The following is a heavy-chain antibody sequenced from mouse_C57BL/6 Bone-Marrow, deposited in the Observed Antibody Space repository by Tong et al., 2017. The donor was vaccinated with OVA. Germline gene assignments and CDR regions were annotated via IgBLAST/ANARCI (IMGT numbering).Heavy chain of an antibody. CDR1: GYAFSSSW. CDR2: IYPGDGDT. D-gene: IGHD4-1*01. V-gene: IGHV1-80*01. CDR3: ARSILGRFAY. Sequence: VQLQESGPELVKPGASVKISCKASGYAFSSSWMNWVKQRPGKGLEWIGQIYPGDGDTNYNGKFKGKATLTADKSSSTAYMQLSSLTSEDSAVYFCARSILGRFAYWGQGTLVTVSA. J-gene: IGHJ3*01.